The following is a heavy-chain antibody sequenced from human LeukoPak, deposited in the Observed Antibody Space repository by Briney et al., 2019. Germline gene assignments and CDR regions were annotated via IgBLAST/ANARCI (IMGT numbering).Heavy chain of an antibody. V-gene: IGHV3-73*01. CDR2: IRSTAKGYAT. J-gene: IGHJ4*02. CDR3: TGNYYGSGSYADFDY. D-gene: IGHD3-10*01. CDR1: GFTFSGSA. Sequence: GGSLRLSCAACGFTFSGSALHWVRQASGKGLEWVGRIRSTAKGYATAYAASVKGRFTISRDDSKNTAYQQMDSLKTEDAAVYYCTGNYYGSGSYADFDYWGQGTLVTVSS.